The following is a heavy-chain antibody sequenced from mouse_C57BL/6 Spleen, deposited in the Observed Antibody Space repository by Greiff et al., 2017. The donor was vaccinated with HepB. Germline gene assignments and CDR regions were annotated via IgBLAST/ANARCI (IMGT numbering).Heavy chain of an antibody. J-gene: IGHJ4*01. V-gene: IGHV5-6*01. CDR3: ARHGGTVVATGYYAMDY. CDR1: GFTFSSYG. D-gene: IGHD1-1*01. CDR2: ISSGGSYT. Sequence: EVKVVESGGDLVKPGGSLKLSCAASGFTFSSYGMSWVRQTPDKRLEWVATISSGGSYTYYPDSVKGRFTISRDNAKNTLYLQMSSLKSEDTAMYYCARHGGTVVATGYYAMDYWGQGTSVTVSS.